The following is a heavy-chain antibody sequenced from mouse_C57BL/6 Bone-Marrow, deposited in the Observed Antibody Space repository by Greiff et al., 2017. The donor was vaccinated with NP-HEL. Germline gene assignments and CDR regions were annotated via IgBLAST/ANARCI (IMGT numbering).Heavy chain of an antibody. J-gene: IGHJ1*03. V-gene: IGHV2-2*01. CDR3: ARDRYYGSSDLYWYFDV. Sequence: VQLVESGPGLVQPSQSLSITCTVSGFSLTSYGVHWVRQSPGKGLEWLGVIWSGGSTDYNAAFISRLSISKDNSKSQVFFKMNSLQADDTAIYYCARDRYYGSSDLYWYFDVWGTGTTVTVSS. CDR2: IWSGGST. CDR1: GFSLTSYG. D-gene: IGHD1-1*01.